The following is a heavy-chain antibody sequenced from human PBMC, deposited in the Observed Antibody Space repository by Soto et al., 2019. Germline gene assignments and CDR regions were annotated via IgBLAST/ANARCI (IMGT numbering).Heavy chain of an antibody. D-gene: IGHD2-2*01. CDR2: ISSSSSSI. CDR1: GFTFSSYN. V-gene: IGHV3-21*01. CDR3: ARPSQECGTSHGFGP. Sequence: EVQLVESGGGLGKPGGSLRLSCAASGFTFSSYNMNWVRQAPGKGLEWVSYISSSSSSIYYADSVKGRFTISRDNAKNSRYLQMNSLRAEDTAVYYCARPSQECGTSHGFGPWGQGTLVTVSS. J-gene: IGHJ5*02.